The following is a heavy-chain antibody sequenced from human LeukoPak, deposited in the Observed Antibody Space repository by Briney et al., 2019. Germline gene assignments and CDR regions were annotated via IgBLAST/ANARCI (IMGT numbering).Heavy chain of an antibody. CDR3: ASGPPVDTAMVTWDY. CDR2: INPSGGST. D-gene: IGHD5-18*01. Sequence: GVSVKVSCKASGYTFTSYYMHWVRQAPGQGLEWMGIINPSGGSTSYAQKFQGRVTMTRDMSTSTVYMELSSLRSEDTAVYYCASGPPVDTAMVTWDYWGQGTLVTVSS. J-gene: IGHJ4*02. V-gene: IGHV1-46*01. CDR1: GYTFTSYY.